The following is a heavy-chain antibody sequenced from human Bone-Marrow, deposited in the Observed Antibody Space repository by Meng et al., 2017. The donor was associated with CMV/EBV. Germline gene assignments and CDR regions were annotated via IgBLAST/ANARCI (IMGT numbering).Heavy chain of an antibody. D-gene: IGHD2/OR15-2a*01. CDR2: IYHSGST. V-gene: IGHV4-38-2*02. Sequence: GSLRLSCTVSGYSISSGYYWGWIRQPPGKGLEWIGSIYHSGSTYYNPSLKSRVTISVDTSKNQFSLKLSSVTAADTAVYYCARASGYYINAFDLWGQGIMVTVSS. CDR1: GYSISSGYY. CDR3: ARASGYYINAFDL. J-gene: IGHJ3*01.